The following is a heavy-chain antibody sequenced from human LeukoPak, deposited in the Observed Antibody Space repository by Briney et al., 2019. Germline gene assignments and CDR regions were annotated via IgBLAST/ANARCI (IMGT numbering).Heavy chain of an antibody. Sequence: GASVKVSCKASGYTFTGYYMHWVRQAPGQGLEWMGRIIPIFGTANYAQKFQGRVTITTDESTSTAYMELSSLRSEDTAVYYCARGEMAAGQFDYWGQGTLVTVSS. CDR1: GYTFTGYY. CDR2: IIPIFGTA. V-gene: IGHV1-69*05. J-gene: IGHJ4*02. D-gene: IGHD6-13*01. CDR3: ARGEMAAGQFDY.